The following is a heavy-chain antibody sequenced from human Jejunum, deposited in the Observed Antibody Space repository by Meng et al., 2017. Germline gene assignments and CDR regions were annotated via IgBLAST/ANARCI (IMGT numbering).Heavy chain of an antibody. CDR2: SRNKANGYTT. J-gene: IGHJ4*02. CDR1: GFTFSDHY. Sequence: EVQLVVSGGDLVQPGGSLRLSCAVSGFTFSDHYMDWVRQAPGRGLEWVARSRNKANGYTTNYAASVKDRFTISRDDSKNSLNLQMNSLKIEDTALYYCVRGYNGFDLWGQGTLVTVSS. D-gene: IGHD5-24*01. V-gene: IGHV3-72*01. CDR3: VRGYNGFDL.